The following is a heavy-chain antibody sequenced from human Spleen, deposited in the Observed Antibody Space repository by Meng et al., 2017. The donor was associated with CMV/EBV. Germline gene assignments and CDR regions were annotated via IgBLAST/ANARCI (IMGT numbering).Heavy chain of an antibody. CDR1: GGSISSYY. J-gene: IGHJ5*02. Sequence: GSGPCVVKPSETLSPTVMVSGGSISSYYWSWIRQPAGKGLEWIGRIYTSGSTNYNPSLKSRVTMSVDTSKNQFSLKLSSVTAADTAVYYCARDYCSGGSCYPLDDNWFDPWGQGTLVTVSS. D-gene: IGHD2-15*01. CDR2: IYTSGST. CDR3: ARDYCSGGSCYPLDDNWFDP. V-gene: IGHV4-4*07.